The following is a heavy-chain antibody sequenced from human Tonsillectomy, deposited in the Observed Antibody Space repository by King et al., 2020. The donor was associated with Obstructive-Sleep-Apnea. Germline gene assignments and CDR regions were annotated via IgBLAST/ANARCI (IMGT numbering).Heavy chain of an antibody. D-gene: IGHD3-22*01. Sequence: QLQESGPGLVKPSETLSLTCSVSGYSISSGYYWGWIRQPPGKGLEWIGSMYHSGSTYYNPSLKSRVSISVDTSKNQFSLRLSSVTAADTAVYYCARDPFYDGSGYYIGWFDPWGQGTLVTVSS. V-gene: IGHV4-38-2*02. CDR3: ARDPFYDGSGYYIGWFDP. CDR1: GYSISSGYY. CDR2: MYHSGST. J-gene: IGHJ5*02.